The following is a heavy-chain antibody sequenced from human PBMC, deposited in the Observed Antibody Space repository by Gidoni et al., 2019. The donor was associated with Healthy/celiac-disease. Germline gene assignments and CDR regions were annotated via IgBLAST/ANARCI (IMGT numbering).Heavy chain of an antibody. D-gene: IGHD3-3*02. Sequence: AQLQPAGAGRLKPSHTLSRTCAVHGGSSSGYYWSCVRQPPGKGRGWIGEIHHSGSTNYTPSLKSRVTISVDTSKNQFSLKLSSVTAADTAVYYCARGRVFAYDYWGQGTLVTVFS. CDR1: GGSSSGYY. CDR2: IHHSGST. V-gene: IGHV4-34*01. CDR3: ARGRVFAYDY. J-gene: IGHJ4*02.